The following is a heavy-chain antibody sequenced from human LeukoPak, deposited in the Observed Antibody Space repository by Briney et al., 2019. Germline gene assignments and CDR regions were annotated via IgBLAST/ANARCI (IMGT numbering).Heavy chain of an antibody. Sequence: SGPTLVNPTQTLTLTCTFSGFSLSTSGVGVGWIRQPPGKALEWLALIYWNDDKRYSPSLKSRLTITKDTSKNQVVLTMTNMDPVDTXTYYCARHDSSGYYPXYXXQGTXVTVS. CDR2: IYWNDDK. J-gene: IGHJ4*02. D-gene: IGHD3-22*01. V-gene: IGHV2-5*01. CDR3: ARHDSSGYYPXY. CDR1: GFSLSTSGVG.